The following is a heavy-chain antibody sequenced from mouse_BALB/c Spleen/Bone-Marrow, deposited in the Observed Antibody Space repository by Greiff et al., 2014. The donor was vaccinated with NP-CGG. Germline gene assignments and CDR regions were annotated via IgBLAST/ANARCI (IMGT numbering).Heavy chain of an antibody. Sequence: VKLVESGPGLVAPSQSLSITCTVSGFSLTDYGVSWIRQPPGKGLEWLGVIWGGGITYYNSTLKSRLNISKDNSKSQVFLKMNSLQTDDTAMYYCAKHDTTVVLDYWGQGTTLTVSS. CDR2: IWGGGIT. D-gene: IGHD1-1*01. V-gene: IGHV2-6-5*01. J-gene: IGHJ2*01. CDR1: GFSLTDYG. CDR3: AKHDTTVVLDY.